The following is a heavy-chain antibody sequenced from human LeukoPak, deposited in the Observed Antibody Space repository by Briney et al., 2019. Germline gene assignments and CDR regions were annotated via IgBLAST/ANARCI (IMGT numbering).Heavy chain of an antibody. CDR1: GYSFNIYE. J-gene: IGHJ5*02. V-gene: IGHV1-8*01. Sequence: GASVKVSCKTSGYSFNIYEINWVRQATGQGLEWMGWVNPNSGDTDYAQKFQGRLTMTRNTSISTAYMELSGLRLEDTAVYYCSRGPRFDPWGQGTLVTVSS. CDR2: VNPNSGDT. CDR3: SRGPRFDP.